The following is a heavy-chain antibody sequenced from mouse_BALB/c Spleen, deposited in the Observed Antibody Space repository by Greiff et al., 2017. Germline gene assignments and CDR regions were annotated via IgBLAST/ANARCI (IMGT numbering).Heavy chain of an antibody. V-gene: IGHV1-7*01. D-gene: IGHD2-14*01. Sequence: VQLQQSGAELAKPGASVKMSCKASGYTFTSYWMHWVKQRPGQGLEWIGYINPSTGYTEYNQKFKDKATLTADKSSSTAYMQLSSLTSEDSAVYYCARGRYDLDYWGQGTTLTVSS. CDR1: GYTFTSYW. CDR3: ARGRYDLDY. CDR2: INPSTGYT. J-gene: IGHJ2*01.